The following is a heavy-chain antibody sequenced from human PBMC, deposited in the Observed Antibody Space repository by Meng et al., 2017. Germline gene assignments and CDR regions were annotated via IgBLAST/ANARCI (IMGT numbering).Heavy chain of an antibody. Sequence: HIPLKVSGSPLVKPTPTLPLTCSLSGFSLRTSGVGVGWIRQPPGKALEWLALIYWDDDKRYSPSLKSRLTITKDTSKNQVVLTMTNMDPVDTATYYCAHRTVGYSSGWEFDYWGQGTLVTVSS. CDR1: GFSLRTSGVG. CDR2: IYWDDDK. V-gene: IGHV2-5*02. D-gene: IGHD6-19*01. J-gene: IGHJ4*02. CDR3: AHRTVGYSSGWEFDY.